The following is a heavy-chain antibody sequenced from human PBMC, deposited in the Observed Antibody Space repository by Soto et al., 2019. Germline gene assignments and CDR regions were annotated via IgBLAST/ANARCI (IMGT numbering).Heavy chain of an antibody. CDR3: ARVPSP. V-gene: IGHV4-30-2*01. Sequence: HLQLQESGSGLVKPSQTLSLTCAVSGGSISSVGYSWGWIRQPPGKGLEWIGYIYHSVTTYYNPSLQSRVTISVDSSKNQFSLKLSSVTAADTAVYYCARVPSPWGKGTLVTVSS. J-gene: IGHJ5*02. CDR2: IYHSVTT. CDR1: GGSISSVGYS.